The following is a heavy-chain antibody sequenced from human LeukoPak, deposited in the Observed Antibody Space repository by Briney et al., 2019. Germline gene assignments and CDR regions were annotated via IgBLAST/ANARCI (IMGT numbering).Heavy chain of an antibody. CDR2: IYYSGTT. V-gene: IGHV4-59*08. J-gene: IGHJ4*02. D-gene: IGHD5-24*01. Sequence: SETLSLTCTVSGGSISTYYWSWIRQPLGKGLEWIGYIYYSGTTNYNPSLKSRVTISVDTSKNQFSLKLSSVTAADTAVYYCARGPNYPSPSPFDYWGQGTLVTVSS. CDR1: GGSISTYY. CDR3: ARGPNYPSPSPFDY.